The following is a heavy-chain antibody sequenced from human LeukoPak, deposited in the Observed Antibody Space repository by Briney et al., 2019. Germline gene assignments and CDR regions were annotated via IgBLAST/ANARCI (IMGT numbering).Heavy chain of an antibody. CDR1: GFTFSSYS. D-gene: IGHD2-15*01. Sequence: GGSLRLSCAASGFTFSSYSMNWVRQAPGKGLEWVSSISSSSSYIYYADSVKGRFTISRDNAKNSLYLQMNSLRAEDTAVYYCARGLGPHGSRVYWGQGTLVTVSS. J-gene: IGHJ4*02. CDR3: ARGLGPHGSRVY. CDR2: ISSSSSYI. V-gene: IGHV3-21*01.